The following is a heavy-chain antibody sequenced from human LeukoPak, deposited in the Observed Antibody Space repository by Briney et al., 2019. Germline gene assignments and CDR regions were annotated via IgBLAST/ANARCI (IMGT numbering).Heavy chain of an antibody. J-gene: IGHJ6*02. V-gene: IGHV4-59*01. Sequence: SETLSLTCTVSGGSISSYYWSWIRQPPGKGLEWIGYIYYSGSTNYNPSLKSRVTISVDTSKNQFSLKLSSVTAADTAVYYCAREDPQTTVPEGMDVWGQGTTVAVSS. CDR2: IYYSGST. D-gene: IGHD4-17*01. CDR3: AREDPQTTVPEGMDV. CDR1: GGSISSYY.